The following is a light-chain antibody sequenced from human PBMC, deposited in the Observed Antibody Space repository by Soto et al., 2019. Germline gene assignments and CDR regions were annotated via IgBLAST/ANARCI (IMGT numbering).Light chain of an antibody. CDR2: DAS. J-gene: IGKJ5*01. V-gene: IGKV1-5*01. CDR3: QQYNNWPPIT. Sequence: GDRVTITCRASHNIERWMAWYQQKPGKAPSLLIFDASTLHSGVPSRFSGSGSGTDFTLTISSLQPDDFAVYYCQQYNNWPPITFGQGTRLEIK. CDR1: HNIERW.